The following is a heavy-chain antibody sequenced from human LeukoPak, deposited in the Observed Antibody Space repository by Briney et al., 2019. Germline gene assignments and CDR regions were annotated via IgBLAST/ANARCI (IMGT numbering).Heavy chain of an antibody. CDR3: ARGVWAPFDS. CDR2: IKQDGSEK. CDR1: GFSLGNYW. Sequence: GGSLRLSCAAYGFSLGNYWMNWVHQAPGKGREWVANIKQDGSEKNYVDSVTGRFSISRDIANNSLTLQMNSLRDEDTSVYDCARGVWAPFDSWGQGTLVPVSS. J-gene: IGHJ4*02. D-gene: IGHD7-27*01. V-gene: IGHV3-7*01.